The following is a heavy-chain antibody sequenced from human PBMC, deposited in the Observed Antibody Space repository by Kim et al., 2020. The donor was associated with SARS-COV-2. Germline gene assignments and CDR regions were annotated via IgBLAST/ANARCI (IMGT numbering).Heavy chain of an antibody. CDR1: GGSVSSGSYF. Sequence: SETLSLTCTVSGGSVSSGSYFWSWIRQPPGKGLEWIGYIYYTGSTDYNPSLKSRATISVDTSKNQFSLNLSSVTAADSAVYYCARSLLNYFYGMAVWGQG. J-gene: IGHJ6*02. V-gene: IGHV4-61*01. CDR2: IYYTGST. CDR3: ARSLLNYFYGMAV. D-gene: IGHD2-15*01.